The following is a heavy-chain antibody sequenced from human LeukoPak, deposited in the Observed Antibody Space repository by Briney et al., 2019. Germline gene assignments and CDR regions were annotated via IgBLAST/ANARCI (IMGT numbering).Heavy chain of an antibody. J-gene: IGHJ4*02. D-gene: IGHD3-3*01. V-gene: IGHV3-23*01. CDR3: ANTIFGVVIWGKGLDY. Sequence: GGSPRLSCAASGFTFTNYVMRWARQAPEKGLECVSVISGSGSRANYTDSVKGRFTISRDNSKSTLFLQMNSLSAEDTAIYYCANTIFGVVIWGKGLDYWGQGTLVTVSS. CDR2: ISGSGSRA. CDR1: GFTFTNYV.